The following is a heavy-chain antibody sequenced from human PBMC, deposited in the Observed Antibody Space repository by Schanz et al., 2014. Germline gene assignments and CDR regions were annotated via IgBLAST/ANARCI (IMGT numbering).Heavy chain of an antibody. D-gene: IGHD6-13*01. CDR3: ARDRQQLVGRIGYYYGMDV. CDR1: GFTFNSYG. Sequence: VQLVESGGGVVQPGRSLRLSCAASGFTFNSYGMHWVRQAPGKGLEWVANIKEDGSKKYYVDSVRGRFTISRDNAKNSLYLQLNSLTAEDTAVYYCARDRQQLVGRIGYYYGMDVWGQGTTVTVSS. V-gene: IGHV3-7*01. J-gene: IGHJ6*02. CDR2: IKEDGSKK.